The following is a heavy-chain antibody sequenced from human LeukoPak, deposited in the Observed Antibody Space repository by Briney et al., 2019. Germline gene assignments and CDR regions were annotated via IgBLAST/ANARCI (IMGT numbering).Heavy chain of an antibody. J-gene: IGHJ3*02. V-gene: IGHV4-34*01. CDR2: INHSGST. D-gene: IGHD3-22*01. CDR3: ARDHYYDSSGYSYRRRLTNAFDI. CDR1: GGSISGYY. Sequence: SETLSLTCAVYGGSISGYYWSWIRQPPGKGLEWIGEINHSGSTNYNPSLKSRVTISVDTSKNQFSLKLSSVTAADTAVYYCARDHYYDSSGYSYRRRLTNAFDIWGQGTMVTVSS.